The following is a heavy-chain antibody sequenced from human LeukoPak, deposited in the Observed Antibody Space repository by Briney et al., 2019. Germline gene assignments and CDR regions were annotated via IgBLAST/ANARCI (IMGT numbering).Heavy chain of an antibody. J-gene: IGHJ4*02. V-gene: IGHV4-59*01. Sequence: PSETLSLTCTVSGGPINSYYWGWIRQPPGKGLEWIGYIYYSGRTNYNPSLKSRVTISVDTSKTQFSMNLSSVTAADTAVYYCARGGILGSSGPSSFDYWGQGTLVTVSS. CDR3: ARGGILGSSGPSSFDY. CDR1: GGPINSYY. D-gene: IGHD1-26*01. CDR2: IYYSGRT.